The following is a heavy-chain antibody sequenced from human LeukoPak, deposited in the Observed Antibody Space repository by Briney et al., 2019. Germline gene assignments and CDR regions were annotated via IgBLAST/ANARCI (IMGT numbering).Heavy chain of an antibody. V-gene: IGHV1-8*01. D-gene: IGHD1-26*01. CDR1: GYTFTSYD. CDR3: ARVDHAGANYFDY. CDR2: MNPNSGNT. J-gene: IGHJ4*02. Sequence: RASVKVSCKASGYTFTSYDINWVRQATGQGLEWMGWMNPNSGNTGYAQKFQGRVTMTTDTSTSTAYMELRSLRSDDAAVYYCARVDHAGANYFDYWGQGTLVTVSS.